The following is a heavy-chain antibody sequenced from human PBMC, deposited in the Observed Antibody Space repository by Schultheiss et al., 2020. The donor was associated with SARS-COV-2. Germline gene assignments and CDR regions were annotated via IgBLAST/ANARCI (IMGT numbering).Heavy chain of an antibody. Sequence: SCAVSGASISSSNWWSWVRQPPGKGLEWIGEIYHSGTTNYNPSLKSRVTISVDTSKNQFSLKLSSVTAADTAVYYCAKDRAGSGWSFDYWGQGTLVTVSS. CDR2: IYHSGTT. CDR3: AKDRAGSGWSFDY. CDR1: GASISSSNW. V-gene: IGHV4-4*02. D-gene: IGHD6-19*01. J-gene: IGHJ4*02.